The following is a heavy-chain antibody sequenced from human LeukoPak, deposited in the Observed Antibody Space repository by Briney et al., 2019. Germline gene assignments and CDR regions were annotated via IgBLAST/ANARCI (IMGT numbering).Heavy chain of an antibody. V-gene: IGHV4-31*11. J-gene: IGHJ4*02. D-gene: IGHD5-24*01. CDR3: ARVAAATTNPRFDY. Sequence: SETLSLTCAVSGGSISSGDYYWSCIRQPPGKGLECIGYIYYSGDTYYNPSLRSRVTISVDTSKNQFSLKVSSVTAADTAVYYCARVAAATTNPRFDYWGPGTLVTVSS. CDR1: GGSISSGDYY. CDR2: IYYSGDT.